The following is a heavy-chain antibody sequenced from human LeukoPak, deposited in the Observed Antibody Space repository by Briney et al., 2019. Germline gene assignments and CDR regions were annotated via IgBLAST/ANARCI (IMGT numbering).Heavy chain of an antibody. CDR2: IYYSGHT. D-gene: IGHD3-10*02. J-gene: IGHJ4*02. V-gene: IGHV4-59*01. Sequence: SETLSLTCTVSGGSISPYYWSWIRQPPGKGLEWLGYIYYSGHTDYNPSLKSRVAISVDTSKNQFSLKLSSVTAADTAVYYCARSTGGTMFIDYWGQGTLVTVSS. CDR1: GGSISPYY. CDR3: ARSTGGTMFIDY.